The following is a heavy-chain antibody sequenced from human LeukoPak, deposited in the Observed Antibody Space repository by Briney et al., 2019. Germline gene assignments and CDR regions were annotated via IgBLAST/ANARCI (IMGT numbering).Heavy chain of an antibody. CDR3: ARISPRVGGFDY. CDR2: IDWDDDK. V-gene: IGHV2-70*01. CDR1: GFSLSTSGMC. J-gene: IGHJ4*02. Sequence: SGPALVKPTQTLTLTCIFSGFSLSTSGMCVSRIRQPPGKALEWLALIDWDDDKYYSTSLKTRLTISKDTSKNQVVLTVTNMDPVDTATYYCARISPRVGGFDYWGQGTLVTVSS. D-gene: IGHD1-26*01.